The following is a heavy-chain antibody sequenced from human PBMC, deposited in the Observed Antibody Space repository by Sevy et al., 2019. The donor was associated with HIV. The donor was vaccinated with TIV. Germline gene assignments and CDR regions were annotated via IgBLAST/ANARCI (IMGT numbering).Heavy chain of an antibody. CDR1: GDSISSYY. D-gene: IGHD6-6*01. CDR2: IFYNGIT. Sequence: SETLSLTCTVSGDSISSYYWSWIRQPPGKGLEWIGYIFYNGITNYNPSLKSRVTILVDTSKNQFSLKLSSVTASDTAVYYCARSIAAPRGMDVWGQGTTVTVSS. V-gene: IGHV4-59*01. J-gene: IGHJ6*02. CDR3: ARSIAAPRGMDV.